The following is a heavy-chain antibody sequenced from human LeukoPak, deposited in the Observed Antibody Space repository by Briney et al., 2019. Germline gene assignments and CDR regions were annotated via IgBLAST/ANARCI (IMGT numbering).Heavy chain of an antibody. CDR2: ISAYNGNT. V-gene: IGHV1-18*04. CDR1: GYTFTSYG. D-gene: IGHD3-9*01. Sequence: ASVKVSCKASGYTFTSYGISWVRQAPGQGLEWMGWISAYNGNTNYAQKLQGRVTMTTDTSTSTAYMELRSLRSDDTAVYYCARSGDTYYDILTGCYTVDRLDYWGQGTLVTVSS. J-gene: IGHJ4*02. CDR3: ARSGDTYYDILTGCYTVDRLDY.